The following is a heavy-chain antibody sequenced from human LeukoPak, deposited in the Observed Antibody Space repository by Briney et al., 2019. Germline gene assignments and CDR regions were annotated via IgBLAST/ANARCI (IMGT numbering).Heavy chain of an antibody. CDR2: IYWDDDK. D-gene: IGHD1-26*01. V-gene: IGHV2-5*02. J-gene: IGHJ5*02. CDR3: ALRPKSGANWFDP. Sequence: ESVPTLVKPTRTLTLTCSFSGFSLTTRGVGVAWIRQPPAKALEWLALIYWDDDKAYSPSLKHRLTITKDTSKNQVVLTMTNMDPVDTATYFCALRPKSGANWFDPWGQGTLVTVSS. CDR1: GFSLTTRGVG.